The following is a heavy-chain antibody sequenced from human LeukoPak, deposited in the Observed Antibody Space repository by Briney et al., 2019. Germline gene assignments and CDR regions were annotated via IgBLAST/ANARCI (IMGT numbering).Heavy chain of an antibody. CDR2: ISAYNGNT. D-gene: IGHD3-10*01. CDR3: ARAVRALYYYGSGSPFDP. CDR1: GYTFTSYG. J-gene: IGHJ5*02. Sequence: ASVKVSCKASGYTFTSYGISWVRQAPGQGLEWMGWISAYNGNTNYAQKLQGRVTMTTDTSTSTAYMELRSLRSDDTAVYYCARAVRALYYYGSGSPFDPWGQGTLVTVSS. V-gene: IGHV1-18*01.